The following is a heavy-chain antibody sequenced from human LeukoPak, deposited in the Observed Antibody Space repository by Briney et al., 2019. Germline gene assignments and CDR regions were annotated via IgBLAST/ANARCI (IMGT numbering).Heavy chain of an antibody. J-gene: IGHJ1*01. CDR1: GDSIRSSSYY. V-gene: IGHV4-39*01. D-gene: IGHD3-22*01. CDR3: ARRRYYDSSGYLD. Sequence: PSETLSLTCTVSGDSIRSSSYYWDWIRQPPGNGLEWIWTIYYSGRTSYNPSLKSRVTISIDTSKNQYSLKLTSVTAADTAVYYCARRRYYDSSGYLDWGQGTLLTVSS. CDR2: IYYSGRT.